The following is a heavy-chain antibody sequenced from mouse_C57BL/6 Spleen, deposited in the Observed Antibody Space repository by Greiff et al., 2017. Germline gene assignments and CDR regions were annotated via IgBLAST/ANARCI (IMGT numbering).Heavy chain of an antibody. V-gene: IGHV2-5*01. CDR3: AFYYGYDGGDYYAMDY. CDR1: GFSLTSYG. D-gene: IGHD2-2*01. Sequence: QVQLQQSGPGLVQPSQSLSITCTVSGFSLTSYGVHWVRQSPGKGLEWLGVIWRGGSTDYNAAFMSRLSITTDNSKSQVFFKMNSLQADDTAIYYGAFYYGYDGGDYYAMDYWGQGTSVTVSS. CDR2: IWRGGST. J-gene: IGHJ4*01.